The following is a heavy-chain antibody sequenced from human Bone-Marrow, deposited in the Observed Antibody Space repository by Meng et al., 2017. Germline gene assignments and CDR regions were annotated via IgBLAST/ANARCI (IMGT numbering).Heavy chain of an antibody. CDR2: FDPEDGET. Sequence: ASVKVSCKVSGYTLTELSMHWVRQAPGKGLEWMGGFDPEDGETIYAQKFQGRVTMTEDTSTDTAYMELRSLRSDDTAVYYCARGNRLGTYYYDSSGTDYWGQGTLVTVSS. V-gene: IGHV1-24*01. J-gene: IGHJ4*02. D-gene: IGHD3-22*01. CDR1: GYTLTELS. CDR3: ARGNRLGTYYYDSSGTDY.